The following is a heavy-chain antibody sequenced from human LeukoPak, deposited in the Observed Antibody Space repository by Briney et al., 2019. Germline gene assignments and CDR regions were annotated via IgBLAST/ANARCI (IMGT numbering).Heavy chain of an antibody. CDR2: TYSGGST. CDR3: ARDRPDLGYCSGGCCGPSDY. J-gene: IGHJ4*02. D-gene: IGHD2-15*01. CDR1: GFIVSSNY. V-gene: IGHV3-53*01. Sequence: GGSLRLSCAASGFIVSSNYMSWVRQAPGKGLEWVSATYSGGSTYYAHSVKGRFTVSRDNSKNTLYLQMNSLRAEDTAVYYCARDRPDLGYCSGGCCGPSDYWGQGTLVTVSS.